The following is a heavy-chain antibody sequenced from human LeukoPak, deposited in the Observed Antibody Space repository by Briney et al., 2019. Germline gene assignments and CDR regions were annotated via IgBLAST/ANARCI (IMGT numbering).Heavy chain of an antibody. J-gene: IGHJ4*02. CDR2: IYYSGST. CDR3: ARDDDDYVWGSYRY. V-gene: IGHV4-59*01. D-gene: IGHD3-16*02. Sequence: SETLSLTCTVSGGSISSYYWSWIRQPPGKGLEWIGYIYYSGSTNYNPSLKSRVTISVDTSKNQFSLKLSSVTAAATAVYYCARDDDDYVWGSYRYWGQGTLVTVSS. CDR1: GGSISSYY.